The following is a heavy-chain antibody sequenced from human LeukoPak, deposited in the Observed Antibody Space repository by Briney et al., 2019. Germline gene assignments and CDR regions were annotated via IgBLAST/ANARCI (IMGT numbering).Heavy chain of an antibody. CDR1: GFTFDDYG. Sequence: GGSLRLSCAASGFTFDDYGMSWVRQAPGKGLEWVSGINWNGGSTGYADSVKGRFTVSRDNSKNTLYLQMNSLRAEDTAVYYCAKDSGSFDYWGQGTLVTVSS. D-gene: IGHD1-26*01. CDR2: INWNGGST. CDR3: AKDSGSFDY. J-gene: IGHJ4*02. V-gene: IGHV3-20*04.